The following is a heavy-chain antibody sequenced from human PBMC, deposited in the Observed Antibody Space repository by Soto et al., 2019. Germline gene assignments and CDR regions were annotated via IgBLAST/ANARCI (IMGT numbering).Heavy chain of an antibody. CDR3: ARIPHSTTSYYDYNFGMDV. CDR2: IYPADSDT. D-gene: IGHD2-2*01. V-gene: IGHV5-51*01. CDR1: GYSFPSEW. Sequence: GESLKISCKSSGYSFPSEWIGWVRQMPGKGLEWMGSIYPADSDTRYSPAFQGQVTISADKSIRTAYLQWNSLKASDTVMYYCARIPHSTTSYYDYNFGMDVWGQGTTVTVSS. J-gene: IGHJ6*02.